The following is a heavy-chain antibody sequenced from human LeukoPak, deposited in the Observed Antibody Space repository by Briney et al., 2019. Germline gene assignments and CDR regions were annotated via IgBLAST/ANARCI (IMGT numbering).Heavy chain of an antibody. Sequence: GGSLRLSCAASGFTFSSFEMNWVRPAPGKGLEWGSYICSSGSTIYYADSVKGRFTISRDNAKNSVYLQMSSLRAEDTAVYYCARDRSYGSFNHWGQGTLVTVSS. D-gene: IGHD5-18*01. J-gene: IGHJ4*02. CDR2: ICSSGSTI. CDR1: GFTFSSFE. CDR3: ARDRSYGSFNH. V-gene: IGHV3-48*03.